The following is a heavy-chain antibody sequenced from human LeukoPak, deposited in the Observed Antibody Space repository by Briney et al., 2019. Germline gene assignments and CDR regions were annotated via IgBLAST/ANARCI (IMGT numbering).Heavy chain of an antibody. D-gene: IGHD4-23*01. V-gene: IGHV3-30*02. Sequence: GGSLRLSCAASGFTFSSYGMHWVRQAPGKGLEWVAVIWYDGSNKYYADSVKGRFTISRDNSKNTLYLQMNSLRAEDTAVYYCTKVKKASYYGMDVWGQGTTVTVSS. CDR2: IWYDGSNK. CDR1: GFTFSSYG. CDR3: TKVKKASYYGMDV. J-gene: IGHJ6*02.